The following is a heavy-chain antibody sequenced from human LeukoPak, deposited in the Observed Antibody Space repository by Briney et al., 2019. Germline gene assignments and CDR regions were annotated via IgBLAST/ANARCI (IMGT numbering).Heavy chain of an antibody. CDR2: ISHDGII. CDR1: GFTFSSYV. D-gene: IGHD5-24*01. V-gene: IGHV3-74*01. CDR3: ARDWVYKIDY. J-gene: IGHJ4*02. Sequence: PEGSLRLSCETAGFTFSSYVMHWVRRTPGKGLVWVSRISHDGIISYADSVKGRFTISRDNAQNTLTLQMNSLRVEDTAVYFCARDWVYKIDYWGRGTLVTVSS.